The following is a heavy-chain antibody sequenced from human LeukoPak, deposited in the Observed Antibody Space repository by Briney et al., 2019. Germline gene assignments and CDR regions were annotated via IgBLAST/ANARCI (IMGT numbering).Heavy chain of an antibody. D-gene: IGHD3-9*01. J-gene: IGHJ4*02. Sequence: GGSLRLSCAASGFTFSSYWMHWVRQVPGKGLVWVARINPGGSSITYADSVKGRFTISRDNSKNTLYLQMNSLRAEDTAVYYCADILVDYWGQGTLVTVSS. CDR1: GFTFSSYW. CDR2: INPGGSSI. CDR3: ADILVDY. V-gene: IGHV3-74*01.